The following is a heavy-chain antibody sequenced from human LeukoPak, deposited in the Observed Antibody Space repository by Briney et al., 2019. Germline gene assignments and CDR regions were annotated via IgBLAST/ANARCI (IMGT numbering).Heavy chain of an antibody. CDR2: IYSSGDDT. CDR1: GFTFDDYG. CDR3: AKQSPRGQYSFDY. J-gene: IGHJ4*02. V-gene: IGHV3-23*01. D-gene: IGHD3-10*01. Sequence: GSLRLSCAASGFTFDDYGMSWVRQVPGKGLEWVSSIYSSGDDTYYADSVKGRFTISRDNSKNTLYLQMNSLRAEDTALYYCAKQSPRGQYSFDYWGQGTLVTVSS.